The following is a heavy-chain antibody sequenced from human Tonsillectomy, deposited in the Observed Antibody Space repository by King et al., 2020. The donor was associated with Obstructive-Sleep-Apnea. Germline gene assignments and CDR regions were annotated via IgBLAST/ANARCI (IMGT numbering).Heavy chain of an antibody. CDR1: GGSLGAYS. CDR3: ARGSFSAGY. CDR2: FYTSGNT. Sequence: QLQESGPGLVKPSETLSLTCTVSGGSLGAYSWSLIRQPAGKGLEWIGRFYTSGNTNYNPSTKSRLTMSVDTSKNQFSLKLSSVTAADTAVYYCARGSFSAGYWGQGTLVTVSS. D-gene: IGHD6-13*01. J-gene: IGHJ4*02. V-gene: IGHV4-4*07.